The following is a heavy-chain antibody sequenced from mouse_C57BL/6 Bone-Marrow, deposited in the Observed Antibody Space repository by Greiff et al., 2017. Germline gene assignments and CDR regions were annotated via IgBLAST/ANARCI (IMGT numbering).Heavy chain of an antibody. J-gene: IGHJ4*01. D-gene: IGHD1-1*01. CDR3: TTTGSSYAMDY. Sequence: VQLQQSGAELVRPGASVKLSCTASGFNIKDDYMHWVKQRPEQGLEWIGWIDPENGDTEYASKFQGKATITADTSSNTAYLQLSSLTSDDTAVYYCTTTGSSYAMDYWGQGTSVTVSS. V-gene: IGHV14-4*01. CDR2: IDPENGDT. CDR1: GFNIKDDY.